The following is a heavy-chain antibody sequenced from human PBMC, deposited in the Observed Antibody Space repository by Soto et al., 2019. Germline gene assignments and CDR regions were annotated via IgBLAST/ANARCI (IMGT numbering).Heavy chain of an antibody. CDR1: GYTLTELS. CDR2: FDPEDGET. Sequence: ASVKVSCKVSGYTLTELSMHWVRQAPGKGLEWMGGFDPEDGETIYAQKFQGRVTMTEDTSTDTAYMELSSLRSEDTAVYYCATRLLWFGEEARYYYYGMDVWGQGXTVTVYS. D-gene: IGHD3-10*01. J-gene: IGHJ6*02. CDR3: ATRLLWFGEEARYYYYGMDV. V-gene: IGHV1-24*01.